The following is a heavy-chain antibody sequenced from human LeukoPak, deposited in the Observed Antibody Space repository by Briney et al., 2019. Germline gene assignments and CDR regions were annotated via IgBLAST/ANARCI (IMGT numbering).Heavy chain of an antibody. Sequence: GASVKVSCKASGYTFTSYYMHWVRQAPGQGLEWMGIINPSGGSTSHAQKFQGRVTMTRDTSTSTVYMELSSLRSEDTAVYYCARAAGALRVFDYWGQGTLVTVSS. V-gene: IGHV1-46*01. CDR2: INPSGGST. CDR3: ARAAGALRVFDY. J-gene: IGHJ4*02. CDR1: GYTFTSYY. D-gene: IGHD1-26*01.